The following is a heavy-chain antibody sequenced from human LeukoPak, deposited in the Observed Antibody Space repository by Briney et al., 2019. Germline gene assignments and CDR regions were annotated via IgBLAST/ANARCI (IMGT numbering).Heavy chain of an antibody. V-gene: IGHV3-7*01. Sequence: GGPLRLSCAASGFTSSSYWMSWVRQAPGKGLEWVANIKQDGSEKYYVDSVKGRFTISRDNAKNSLYLQMNSLRAEDTAVYYCARVYRSSSGYCFDYWGQGTLVTVSS. J-gene: IGHJ4*02. CDR1: GFTSSSYW. CDR2: IKQDGSEK. D-gene: IGHD6-6*01. CDR3: ARVYRSSSGYCFDY.